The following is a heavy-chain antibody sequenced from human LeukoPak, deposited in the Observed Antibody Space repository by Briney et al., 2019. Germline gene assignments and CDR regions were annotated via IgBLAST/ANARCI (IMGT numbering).Heavy chain of an antibody. CDR1: GGSINSGSYY. CDR2: IYTSGST. CDR3: ARHTVTTEIDAFDI. V-gene: IGHV4-61*02. Sequence: SQTLSLTCTVSGGSINSGSYYWSWIRQPAGKGLEWIGRIYTSGSTSYNPSLKSRVTISADTSKNQFSLRLSSVTAADTAVYSCARHTVTTEIDAFDIWGQGTMVTVSS. D-gene: IGHD4-17*01. J-gene: IGHJ3*02.